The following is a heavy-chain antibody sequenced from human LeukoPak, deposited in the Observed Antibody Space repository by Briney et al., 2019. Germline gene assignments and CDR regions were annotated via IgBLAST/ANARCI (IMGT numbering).Heavy chain of an antibody. CDR2: IYTSGNT. D-gene: IGHD6-13*01. CDR1: GGSTSSYY. V-gene: IGHV4-4*07. J-gene: IGHJ2*01. CDR3: ARVSSSWYQDWYFDL. Sequence: SETPSLTCTVSGGSTSSYYWSWIRQPAGKGLEWIGRIYTSGNTNYNPSLKSRLTMSVDTSKNQFSLKLSSVTAADTAVYYCARVSSSWYQDWYFDLWGRGTLVTVSS.